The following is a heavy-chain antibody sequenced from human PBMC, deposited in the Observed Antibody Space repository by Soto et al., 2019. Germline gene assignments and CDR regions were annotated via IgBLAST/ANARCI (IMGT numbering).Heavy chain of an antibody. CDR3: ARISDPSYYYDSSGYYHDY. CDR1: GYTFTSYY. Sequence: ASVKVSCKASGYTFTSYYMHWVRQAPGHGLEWMGIINPSGGSTSYAQKFQGRVTMTRDTSTSTVYMELSSLRSEDTAVYYCARISDPSYYYDSSGYYHDYWGQGTLVTVSS. J-gene: IGHJ4*02. D-gene: IGHD3-22*01. V-gene: IGHV1-46*01. CDR2: INPSGGST.